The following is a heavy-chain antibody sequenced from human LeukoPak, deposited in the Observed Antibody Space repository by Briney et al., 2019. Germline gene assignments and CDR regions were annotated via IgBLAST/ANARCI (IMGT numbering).Heavy chain of an antibody. CDR3: ARFAMTRKLERLISSLYFDY. V-gene: IGHV3-48*03. CDR2: ISSSGSTI. Sequence: GGSLRLSCAASGFTFSSYEMNWVRQAPGKGLEWVSYISSSGSTIYYADSVKGRFTISRDNAKNSLYLQMNSLRAEDTAVYYCARFAMTRKLERLISSLYFDYWGQGTLVTVSS. D-gene: IGHD1-1*01. CDR1: GFTFSSYE. J-gene: IGHJ4*02.